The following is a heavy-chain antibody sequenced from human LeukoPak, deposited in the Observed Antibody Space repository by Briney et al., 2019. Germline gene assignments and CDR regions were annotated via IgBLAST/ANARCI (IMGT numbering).Heavy chain of an antibody. D-gene: IGHD4-17*01. CDR1: GFTVSSNY. CDR2: IYSGGST. V-gene: IGHV3-53*01. CDR3: ARGTKNGDYDVLPNDY. Sequence: GGSLRLSCAASGFTVSSNYMSWVRQAPGKGLEWVSVIYSGGSTYYADSVKGRFTISRDNSKNTLYLQMNSLRAEDTAVYYCARGTKNGDYDVLPNDYWGQGTLVTVSS. J-gene: IGHJ4*01.